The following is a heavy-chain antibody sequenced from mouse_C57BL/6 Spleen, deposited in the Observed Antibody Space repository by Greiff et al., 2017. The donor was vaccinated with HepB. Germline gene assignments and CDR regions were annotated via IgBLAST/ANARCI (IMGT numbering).Heavy chain of an antibody. CDR1: GYSFTGYY. CDR3: ARELGFDY. V-gene: IGHV1-42*01. CDR2: INPSTGGT. J-gene: IGHJ2*01. D-gene: IGHD4-1*01. Sequence: VQLQQSGPELVKPGASVKISCKASGYSFTGYYMNWVKQSPEKSLEWIGEINPSTGGTTYNQKFKAKATLTVDKSSSTAYMQLKSLTSEDSAVYYCARELGFDYWGQGTTLTVSS.